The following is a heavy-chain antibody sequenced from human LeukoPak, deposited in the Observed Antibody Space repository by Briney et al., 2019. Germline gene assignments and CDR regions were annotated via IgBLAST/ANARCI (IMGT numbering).Heavy chain of an antibody. CDR1: GGSTSSGNYY. CDR3: ARLGAGPTYYDFWSGYSSFYFDY. Sequence: PSETLSLTCTVSGGSTSSGNYYWGWIRQPPGKGLEWIGGISSSGNTYYNPSLKRRITISIDTSKNHFSLKLSSVTAADTAVYYCARLGAGPTYYDFWSGYSSFYFDYWGQGTLVTVSS. V-gene: IGHV4-39*02. CDR2: ISSSGNT. D-gene: IGHD3-3*01. J-gene: IGHJ4*02.